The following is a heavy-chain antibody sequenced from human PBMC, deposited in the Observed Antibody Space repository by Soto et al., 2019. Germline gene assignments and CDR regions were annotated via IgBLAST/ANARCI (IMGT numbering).Heavy chain of an antibody. V-gene: IGHV4-59*01. D-gene: IGHD3-10*02. Sequence: SETLSLTCTVSGGSIRNYYWSWIRQPPGKGLEWIGSVYESGVTNYNPSLKSRVTISVDTSKNQFSLKLSSVTAADTAVYYCARTLFGWGIWFDPWGQGTLVTVSS. CDR3: ARTLFGWGIWFDP. CDR1: GGSIRNYY. J-gene: IGHJ5*02. CDR2: VYESGVT.